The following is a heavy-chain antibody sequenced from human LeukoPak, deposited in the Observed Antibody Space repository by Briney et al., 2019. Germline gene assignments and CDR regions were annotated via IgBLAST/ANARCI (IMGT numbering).Heavy chain of an antibody. CDR3: ARCPHSSGWYDRYPKPPYYFDY. V-gene: IGHV4-31*03. Sequence: SETLSLTSTVSGGSISSGGYYWSWIRQHPGKGLEWIGYIYYSGSTYYNPSLKSRVTISVDTSKDQFSLKLSSVTAADTAVYYCARCPHSSGWYDRYPKPPYYFDYWGQGTLVTVSS. CDR1: GGSISSGGYY. CDR2: IYYSGST. D-gene: IGHD6-19*01. J-gene: IGHJ4*02.